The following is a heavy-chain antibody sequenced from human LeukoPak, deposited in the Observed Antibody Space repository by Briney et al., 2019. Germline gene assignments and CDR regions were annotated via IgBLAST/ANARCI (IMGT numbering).Heavy chain of an antibody. J-gene: IGHJ4*02. CDR1: GFTFDDYA. CDR3: AREDWGPDY. CDR2: ISWNSGSI. V-gene: IGHV3-9*01. D-gene: IGHD7-27*01. Sequence: GGSLRLSCAASGFTFDDYAMHWVRQAPGKGLEWVSGISWNSGSIGYADSVKGRFTISRDNAKNLLYLQMNSLRAEDTAVYFCAREDWGPDYWGQGTPVTVSS.